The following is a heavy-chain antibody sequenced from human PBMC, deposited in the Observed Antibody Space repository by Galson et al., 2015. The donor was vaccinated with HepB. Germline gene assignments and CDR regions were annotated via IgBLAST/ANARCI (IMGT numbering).Heavy chain of an antibody. Sequence: SLRLSCAASGFTFIAYEMSWVRLAPGKGLEWISYITTSGSTIYYADSVKGRFTVSRDNAKNSLYLQMTSLRVEDTAVYYCARDKGRRLWRDVGYIDYWDQGVLVTVSS. CDR1: GFTFIAYE. J-gene: IGHJ4*02. CDR2: ITTSGSTI. D-gene: IGHD3-16*01. CDR3: ARDKGRRLWRDVGYIDY. V-gene: IGHV3-48*03.